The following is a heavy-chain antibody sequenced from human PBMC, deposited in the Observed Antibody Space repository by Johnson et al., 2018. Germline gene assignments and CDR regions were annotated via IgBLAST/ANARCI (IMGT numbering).Heavy chain of an antibody. CDR3: SNTYYDILNGYYNVMNYYYYMDV. CDR1: GFTFSSYA. J-gene: IGHJ6*03. D-gene: IGHD3-9*01. V-gene: IGHV3-23*04. Sequence: VQLVQSGGGLVQPGGSXRLSCAGSGFTFSSYAMSWVRQAPGEGLEWVSRISGGDGGTSYADFVKGRCSIPGDISKKPLYLQMNSLRGEDAAVYCWSNTYYDILNGYYNVMNYYYYMDVWGKGTTVTVSS. CDR2: ISGGDGGT.